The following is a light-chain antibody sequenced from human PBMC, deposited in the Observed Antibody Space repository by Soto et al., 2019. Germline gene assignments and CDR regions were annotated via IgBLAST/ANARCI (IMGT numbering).Light chain of an antibody. Sequence: EIVLTQSPGTLSLSPGERATLSCRASQSVSSSYLAWYQQKPGQAPRLLIYGASSRATGIPDRFSGSGSGTAVPLTISRLEPEDFALYYCQQYGSSPLTFGGGTKVEIK. CDR2: GAS. CDR1: QSVSSSY. J-gene: IGKJ4*01. CDR3: QQYGSSPLT. V-gene: IGKV3-20*01.